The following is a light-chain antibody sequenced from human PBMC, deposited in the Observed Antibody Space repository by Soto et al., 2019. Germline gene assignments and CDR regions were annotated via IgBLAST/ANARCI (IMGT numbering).Light chain of an antibody. Sequence: EIVMTQSPATLSVSPGERATLSCRASQSVGSNLAWYQQKPGQAPRLLIYGASTRATGIPARFSGSGSGPDFAPNTSSLQSEDFAMYFCQQYNNWPPDRTLGHWTMV. J-gene: IGKJ1*01. V-gene: IGKV3-15*01. CDR3: QQYNNWPPDRT. CDR1: QSVGSN. CDR2: GAS.